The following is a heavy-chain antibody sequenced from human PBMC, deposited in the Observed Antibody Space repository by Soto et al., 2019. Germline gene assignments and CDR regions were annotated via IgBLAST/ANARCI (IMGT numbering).Heavy chain of an antibody. Sequence: SXGSLRLSCVASGCTFNTYWMSWVRQAPGRGLEWVANIKEDGSDKYYVDSVKGRFTISRDNAKNLLYLQMNSLGAGDTAMYYCARFTRGSSGDYWGQGSLVTVSS. CDR3: ARFTRGSSGDY. CDR1: GCTFNTYW. V-gene: IGHV3-7*01. J-gene: IGHJ4*02. D-gene: IGHD6-25*01. CDR2: IKEDGSDK.